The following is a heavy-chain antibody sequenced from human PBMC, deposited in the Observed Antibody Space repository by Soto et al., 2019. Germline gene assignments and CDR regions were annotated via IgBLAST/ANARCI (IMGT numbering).Heavy chain of an antibody. CDR1: GGTFSSYA. D-gene: IGHD3-3*01. J-gene: IGHJ6*02. Sequence: QVQLVQSGAEVKKPGSSVKVSCKASGGTFSSYAISWVRQAPGQGLEWMGGIIPIFGTANYAQKFQGRVTITADKSTSTAYMELGSLRSEDTAVYYCARGDYDFWSGYLSGGGVYYYYGMDVWGQGTTVTVSS. CDR2: IIPIFGTA. CDR3: ARGDYDFWSGYLSGGGVYYYYGMDV. V-gene: IGHV1-69*06.